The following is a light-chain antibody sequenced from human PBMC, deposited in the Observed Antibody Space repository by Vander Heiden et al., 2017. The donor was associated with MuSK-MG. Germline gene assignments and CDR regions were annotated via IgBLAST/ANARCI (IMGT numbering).Light chain of an antibody. CDR1: QSVTDNW. Sequence: EIVLTQSPATLPLSPGQRATLSCRASQSVTDNWLAWYQQKFDQAPRLLIYGASNRASGIPDRFSGGGSGTDFTLTISRLEPEDCAVYYCQQYGDSKVFGGGTKVEI. V-gene: IGKV3-20*01. J-gene: IGKJ4*01. CDR3: QQYGDSKV. CDR2: GAS.